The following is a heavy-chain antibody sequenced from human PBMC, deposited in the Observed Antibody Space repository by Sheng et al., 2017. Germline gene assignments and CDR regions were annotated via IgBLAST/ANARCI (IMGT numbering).Heavy chain of an antibody. CDR3: ARSPHLDY. Sequence: VQLVESGGGLVQPGESLRLSCVGSGFSVSSNYMSWVRQAPGKGLEGVSGFNSGGIINYADSVKGRFTISRDNSKNTLDLQMNSLRLEDAAVYYCARSPHLDYWGQGTLVLVSS. V-gene: IGHV3-66*01. CDR1: GFSVSSNY. J-gene: IGHJ4*02. CDR2: FNSGGII.